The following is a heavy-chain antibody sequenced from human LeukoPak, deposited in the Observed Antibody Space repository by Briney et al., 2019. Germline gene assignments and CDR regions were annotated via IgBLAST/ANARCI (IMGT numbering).Heavy chain of an antibody. CDR3: ASTNSGRLDAFDI. J-gene: IGHJ3*02. CDR2: IYYSGST. CDR1: GGSISSYY. D-gene: IGHD1-26*01. Sequence: SETLSLTCTVSGGSISSYYWSWIRQPPGKGLEWIGYIYYSGSTNYNPSPKSRVTISVDTSKNQFSLKLSSVTAADTAVYYCASTNSGRLDAFDIWGQGTMVTVSS. V-gene: IGHV4-59*01.